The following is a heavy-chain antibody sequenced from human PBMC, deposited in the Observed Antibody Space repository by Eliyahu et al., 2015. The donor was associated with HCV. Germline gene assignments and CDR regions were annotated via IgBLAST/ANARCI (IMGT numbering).Heavy chain of an antibody. CDR1: GXTFSSXG. D-gene: IGHD3-3*01. CDR3: ARDLTIPRAYYFDY. CDR2: IXSSSSYI. Sequence: EMQLVESGGGLVKPGGXLRLXCAASGXTFSSXGMNWVRQAPGKGLEWVXSIXSSSSYIYYADSVKGRFTISRDNAKNSLYLQMNSLRAEDTAVYYCARDLTIPRAYYFDYWGQGTLVTVSS. J-gene: IGHJ4*02. V-gene: IGHV3-21*01.